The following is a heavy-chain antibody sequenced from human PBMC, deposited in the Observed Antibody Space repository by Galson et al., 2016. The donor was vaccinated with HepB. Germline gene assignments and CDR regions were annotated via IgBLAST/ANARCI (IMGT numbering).Heavy chain of an antibody. V-gene: IGHV3-7*03. CDR3: ARAGRCTAGRCYTDY. CDR1: GFTFSRHW. J-gene: IGHJ4*02. D-gene: IGHD2-8*02. CDR2: TNEDTRRT. Sequence: SLRLSCAASGFTFSRHWMTWVRQGPGKGLEWVANTNEDTRRTFYADSVKGRFTVSRDNAKNSLYLHMYDLRGDDTAVYFCARAGRCTAGRCYTDYWGQGTLVTVSS.